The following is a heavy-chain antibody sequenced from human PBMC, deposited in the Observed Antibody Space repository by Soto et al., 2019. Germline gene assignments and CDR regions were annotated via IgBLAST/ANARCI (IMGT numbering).Heavy chain of an antibody. D-gene: IGHD3-3*02. V-gene: IGHV1-69*06. J-gene: IGHJ6*02. Sequence: SVKVSFMASGGTFSSYVISWVRQATGPGLGRMGGIILFFGTASYAQKFQGRVMITADKYTSTDYMELSSMRSENTAAYYCARARLSSYYGMDVWGQGTTVTVSS. CDR1: GGTFSSYV. CDR2: IILFFGTA. CDR3: ARARLSSYYGMDV.